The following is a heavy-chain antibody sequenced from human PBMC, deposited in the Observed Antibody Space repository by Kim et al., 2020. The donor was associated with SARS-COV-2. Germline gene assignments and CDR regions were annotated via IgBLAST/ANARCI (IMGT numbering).Heavy chain of an antibody. D-gene: IGHD4-17*01. CDR1: GFTFSSYW. V-gene: IGHV3-7*03. CDR3: ARGIEDDYGGNSLQGTNWFDP. J-gene: IGHJ5*02. CDR2: IKQDGSEK. Sequence: GGSLRLSCAASGFTFSSYWMSWVRQAPGKGLEWVANIKQDGSEKYYVDSVKGRFTISRDNAKNSLYLQMNSLRAEDTAVYYCARGIEDDYGGNSLQGTNWFDPWGQGTLVTVSS.